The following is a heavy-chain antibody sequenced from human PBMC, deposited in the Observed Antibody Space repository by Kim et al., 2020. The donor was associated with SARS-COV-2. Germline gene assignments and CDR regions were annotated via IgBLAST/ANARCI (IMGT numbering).Heavy chain of an antibody. CDR2: IYYSGST. J-gene: IGHJ4*02. V-gene: IGHV4-59*01. D-gene: IGHD1-26*01. CDR1: GGSISSYY. Sequence: SETLSLTCTVSGGSISSYYWSWIRQPPGKGLEWIGYIYYSGSTNYNPSLKSRVTISVDTSKNQFSLKLSSVTAADTAVYYCARGGELPTEIDYWGQGTLVTVSS. CDR3: ARGGELPTEIDY.